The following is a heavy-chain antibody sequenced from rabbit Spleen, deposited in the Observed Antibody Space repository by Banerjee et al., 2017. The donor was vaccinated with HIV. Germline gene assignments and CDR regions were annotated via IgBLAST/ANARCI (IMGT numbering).Heavy chain of an antibody. CDR3: VRDRANIGGDYGPYYFDL. Sequence: QEQLKESGGGLVQPGGSLTLSCKASGFDLSSGGVSWVRQAPGKGLEWIGYIDPIFGNIYYATWVNGRFSISRENTQNTLYLQLNSLTAADTATYFCVRDRANIGGDYGPYYFDLWGQGTLVTVS. D-gene: IGHD2-1*01. CDR1: GFDLSSGG. V-gene: IGHV1S47*01. CDR2: IDPIFGNI. J-gene: IGHJ4*01.